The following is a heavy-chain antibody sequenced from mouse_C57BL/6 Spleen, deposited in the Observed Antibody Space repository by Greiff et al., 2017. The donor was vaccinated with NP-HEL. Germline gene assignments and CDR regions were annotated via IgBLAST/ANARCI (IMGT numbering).Heavy chain of an antibody. CDR2: INPNNGGT. J-gene: IGHJ1*03. V-gene: IGHV1-18*01. CDR1: GYTFTDYN. Sequence: EVQLQQSGPELVKPGASVKIPCKASGYTFTDYNMDWVKQSHGKSLEWIGDINPNNGGTIYNQKFKGKATLTVDKSSSTAYMELRSLTSEDTAVYYCARDGIYYYGSSYGYFDVWGTGTTVTVSS. D-gene: IGHD1-1*01. CDR3: ARDGIYYYGSSYGYFDV.